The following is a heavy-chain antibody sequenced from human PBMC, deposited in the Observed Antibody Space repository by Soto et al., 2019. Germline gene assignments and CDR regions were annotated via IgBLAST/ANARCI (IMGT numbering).Heavy chain of an antibody. V-gene: IGHV1-2*02. D-gene: IGHD3-10*01. CDR2: INPNSGGT. CDR1: GYTFTDYY. J-gene: IGHJ6*02. CDR3: ARDEGGSGSYARSTTRYGMDV. Sequence: QVQLVQSGAEVKKPGASVKVSCKASGYTFTDYYMHWVRQAPGQGLEWMGWINPNSGGTNYAQKFQGRVTMTRDTSISTAYMELSRLRSDDTAVYYCARDEGGSGSYARSTTRYGMDVWGQGTTVTVSS.